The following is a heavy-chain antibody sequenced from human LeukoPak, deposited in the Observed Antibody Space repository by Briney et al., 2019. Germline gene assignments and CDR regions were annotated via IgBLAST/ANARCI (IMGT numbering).Heavy chain of an antibody. CDR2: IYPGDSDT. CDR3: ARHSEADIVAPYFDY. CDR1: GYSFTSYW. Sequence: GESLKISCKGSGYSFTSYWIGWVRQMPGKGLEWMGIIYPGDSDTRYSPSFQGQVTISADKSISTAYLQWSSLKASDTATYYCARHSEADIVAPYFDYWGQGTLVTVSS. V-gene: IGHV5-51*01. D-gene: IGHD5-12*01. J-gene: IGHJ4*02.